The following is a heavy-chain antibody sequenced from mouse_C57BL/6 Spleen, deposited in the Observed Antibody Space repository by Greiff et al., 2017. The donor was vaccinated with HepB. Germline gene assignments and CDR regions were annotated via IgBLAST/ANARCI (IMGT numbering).Heavy chain of an antibody. J-gene: IGHJ2*01. CDR1: GYTFTSYG. CDR3: ARSGITTVVAPYYFDY. V-gene: IGHV1-81*01. Sequence: VQLVESGAELARPGASVKLSCKASGYTFTSYGISWVKQRTGQGLEWIGEIYPRSGNTYYNEKFKGKATLTADKSSSTAYMELRSLTSEDSAVYFCARSGITTVVAPYYFDYWGQGTTLTVSS. D-gene: IGHD1-1*01. CDR2: IYPRSGNT.